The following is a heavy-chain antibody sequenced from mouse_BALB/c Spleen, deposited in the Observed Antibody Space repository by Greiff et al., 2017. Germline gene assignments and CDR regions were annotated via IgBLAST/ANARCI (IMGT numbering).Heavy chain of an antibody. CDR1: GFTFSSYG. CDR3: ARDPSMITTQRPYYFDY. J-gene: IGHJ2*01. V-gene: IGHV5-6-3*01. Sequence: DVQLQESGGGLVQPGGSLKLSCAASGFTFSSYGMSWVRQTPDKRLELVATINSNGGSTYYPDSVKGRFTISRDNAKNTLYLQMSSLKSEDTAMYYCARDPSMITTQRPYYFDYWGQGTTLTVSS. D-gene: IGHD2-4*01. CDR2: INSNGGST.